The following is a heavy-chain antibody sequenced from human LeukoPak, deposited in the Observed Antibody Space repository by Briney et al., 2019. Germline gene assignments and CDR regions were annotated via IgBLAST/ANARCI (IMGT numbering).Heavy chain of an antibody. Sequence: GGSLRLSCAASGFTFDDYAMHWVRQAPGKGLEWVSGISWNSGSICYADSVKGPFTTSRDNAKNSLYLQMNSLRAEDTALYYCAKDNTSSWYHYFGYWGQGTLVTVYS. CDR1: GFTFDDYA. J-gene: IGHJ4*02. V-gene: IGHV3-9*01. D-gene: IGHD6-13*01. CDR3: AKDNTSSWYHYFGY. CDR2: ISWNSGSI.